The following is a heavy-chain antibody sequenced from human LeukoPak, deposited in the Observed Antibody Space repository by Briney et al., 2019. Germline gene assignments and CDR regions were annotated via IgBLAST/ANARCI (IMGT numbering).Heavy chain of an antibody. Sequence: ASVKVSCKSSGYTFTSYGISWVRQAPGQGLEWMGWISAYNGDTNDAQKFQGRVTMTTETSTSTAYMKLRSLRSDDTAVYYCARVQMVRGVLIPEYFQHWGQGTLVTVSS. V-gene: IGHV1-18*01. J-gene: IGHJ1*01. CDR3: ARVQMVRGVLIPEYFQH. D-gene: IGHD3-10*01. CDR2: ISAYNGDT. CDR1: GYTFTSYG.